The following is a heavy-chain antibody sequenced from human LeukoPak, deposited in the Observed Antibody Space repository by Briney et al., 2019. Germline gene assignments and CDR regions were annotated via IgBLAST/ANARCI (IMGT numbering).Heavy chain of an antibody. D-gene: IGHD6-13*01. CDR1: GCTFSSYA. J-gene: IGHJ4*02. CDR3: ANFNPTPAAGPYY. CDR2: ISGSGDST. V-gene: IGHV3-23*01. Sequence: PGGSLSLSCAAAGCTFSSYAMSWVRQAPGKGLEWVSAISGSGDSTYYADSVKGRFTISRDNSKNTLYLQMNSLRAEDTAVYYCANFNPTPAAGPYYWGQGTLVTVSS.